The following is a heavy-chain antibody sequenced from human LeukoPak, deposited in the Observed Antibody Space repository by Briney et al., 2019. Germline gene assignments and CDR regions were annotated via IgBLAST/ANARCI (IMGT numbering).Heavy chain of an antibody. V-gene: IGHV4-59*08. CDR2: IYYTGST. Sequence: PSETLSLTCTVSGGSISTYYWSWIRQPPGKGLEWIGYIYYTGSTNYNPSLKSRVTISVDTSKNQFSLKLSSVTAADTAVNYCASRVAGAGTMDYWAQGPLVTVP. CDR3: ASRVAGAGTMDY. D-gene: IGHD6-19*01. CDR1: GGSISTYY. J-gene: IGHJ4*02.